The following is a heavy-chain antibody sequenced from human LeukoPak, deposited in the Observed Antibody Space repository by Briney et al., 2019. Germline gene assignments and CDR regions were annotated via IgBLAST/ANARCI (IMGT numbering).Heavy chain of an antibody. D-gene: IGHD6-19*01. CDR2: IWYDGSNK. CDR3: AKDNGWLDY. J-gene: IGHJ4*02. V-gene: IGHV3-30*02. Sequence: GGSLRLSCAASGFTFSSYGMHWVRQAPGKGLEWVAVIWYDGSNKYYADSVKGRFTISRDKSKNTLYLQMNSLRAEDTAVYYCAKDNGWLDYWGQGTLVTVSS. CDR1: GFTFSSYG.